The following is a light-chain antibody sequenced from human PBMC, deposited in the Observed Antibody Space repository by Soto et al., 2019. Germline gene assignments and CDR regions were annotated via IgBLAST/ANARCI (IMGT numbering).Light chain of an antibody. CDR3: QQYNSYPWT. Sequence: DIQMTQSPSTLSAFVGDRLTITCRASQSISRWLAWYQQKPGKAPKLLIYDVSSLESGVPSRFSGSGSGTEFTLTISSLQPDDASYYGQQYNSYPWTFGQWTKVEV. CDR1: QSISRW. V-gene: IGKV1-5*01. J-gene: IGKJ1*01. CDR2: DVS.